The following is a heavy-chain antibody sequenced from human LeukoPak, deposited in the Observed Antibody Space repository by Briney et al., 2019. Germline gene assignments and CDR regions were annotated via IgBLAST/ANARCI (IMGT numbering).Heavy chain of an antibody. CDR3: ARDLRDSSGYYFWFDP. CDR1: GGSISSYY. D-gene: IGHD3-22*01. V-gene: IGHV4-4*07. J-gene: IGHJ5*02. CDR2: IYTSGST. Sequence: PSETLSLTCTVSGGSISSYYWSWIRQPAGKGLERIGRIYTSGSTNYNPSLKSRVTMSVDTSKNQFSLKLSSVTAADTAVYYCARDLRDSSGYYFWFDPWGQGTLVTVSS.